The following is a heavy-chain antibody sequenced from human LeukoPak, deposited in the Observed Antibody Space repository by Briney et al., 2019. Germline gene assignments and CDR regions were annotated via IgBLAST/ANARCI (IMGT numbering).Heavy chain of an antibody. CDR3: ARVPGADSSGLIEFDN. D-gene: IGHD3-22*01. CDR1: GFAFSTYA. V-gene: IGHV3-48*04. CDR2: ISSSSSTT. J-gene: IGHJ4*02. Sequence: GGSLRLSCAASGFAFSTYAMNWVRQAPGKGLEWVSYISSSSSTTHYVDSVQGRFTISRDNAKKSLYLQMNSLRAEDTAVYYCARVPGADSSGLIEFDNWGQGTLVTVSS.